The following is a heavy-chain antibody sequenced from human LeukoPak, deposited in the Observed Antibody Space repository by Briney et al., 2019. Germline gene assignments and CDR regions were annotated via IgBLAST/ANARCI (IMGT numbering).Heavy chain of an antibody. CDR2: FYYSGTT. Sequence: PSQTLSLICTVFGDSIGSSRSYWGWIGQPPGKGLEWIASFYYSGTTFHNPSLERRVTITVDMSKNQFSLRLTSVTAADTAVYYCVRQNADYYYHYMDVWGKGTTVTVSS. D-gene: IGHD1-1*01. CDR3: VRQNADYYYHYMDV. CDR1: GDSIGSSRSY. V-gene: IGHV4-39*01. J-gene: IGHJ6*03.